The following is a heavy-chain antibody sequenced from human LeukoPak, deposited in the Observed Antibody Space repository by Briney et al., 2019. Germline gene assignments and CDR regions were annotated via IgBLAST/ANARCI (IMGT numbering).Heavy chain of an antibody. J-gene: IGHJ6*03. CDR3: ARTITGKTDYYYYMDV. CDR2: ISGSKTNT. Sequence: GALRLSCSASAFTLSTYAMSWVRQAPGKGLEWVSGISGSKTNTYYADSVKGRFTISRDNAKNSLYLQMNSLRAEDTAVYYCARTITGKTDYYYYMDVWGKGTTVTVSS. D-gene: IGHD1-20*01. CDR1: AFTLSTYA. V-gene: IGHV3-23*01.